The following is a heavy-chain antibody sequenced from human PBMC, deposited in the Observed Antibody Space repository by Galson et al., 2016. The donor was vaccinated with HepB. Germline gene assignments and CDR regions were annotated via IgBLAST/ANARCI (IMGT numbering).Heavy chain of an antibody. V-gene: IGHV3-23*01. CDR3: ARAFRYGTGWYGRNDC. J-gene: IGHJ4*02. CDR1: GFTLNSFA. CDR2: INSGSA. D-gene: IGHD6-19*01. Sequence: SLRLSCAASGFTLNSFAMSWVRQAPGKGLEWVSAINSGSAHYADSVQGRFTISRDTSKNTLYLEMNSLRAEDTAIYYCARAFRYGTGWYGRNDCWGQGTLVTVSS.